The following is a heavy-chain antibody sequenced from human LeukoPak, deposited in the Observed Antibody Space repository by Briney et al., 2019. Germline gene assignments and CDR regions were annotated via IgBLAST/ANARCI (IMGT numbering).Heavy chain of an antibody. CDR3: AKVPVSSPGGQGYGYGFFDH. D-gene: IGHD5-18*01. J-gene: IGHJ4*02. CDR2: INSDGSST. V-gene: IGHV3-74*01. Sequence: GGSLRLSCAASGFTFSSYWMHWVRQAPGKGLVWVSRINSDGSSTSYADSVKGRFTISRDNAKNTLYLQMNSLRAEDTAVYYCAKVPVSSPGGQGYGYGFFDHWGQGPLVTVSS. CDR1: GFTFSSYW.